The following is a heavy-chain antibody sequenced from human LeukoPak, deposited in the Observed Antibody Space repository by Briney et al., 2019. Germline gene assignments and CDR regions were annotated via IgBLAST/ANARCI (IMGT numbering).Heavy chain of an antibody. J-gene: IGHJ5*02. CDR1: GGSFSGYY. V-gene: IGHV4-34*01. CDR3: ARQKINYYGSGSYGLNWFDP. Sequence: SETLSLTCAVYGGSFSGYYWSWIRQPPGKGLEWIGEINHSGSTNYNPSLKSRVTISVDTSKNQFSLKLSSVTAADTAVYYCARQKINYYGSGSYGLNWFDPWGQGTLVTVSS. D-gene: IGHD3-10*01. CDR2: INHSGST.